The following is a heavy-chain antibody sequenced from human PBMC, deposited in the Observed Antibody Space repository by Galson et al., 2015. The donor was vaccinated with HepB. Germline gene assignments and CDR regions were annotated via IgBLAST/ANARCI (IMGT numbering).Heavy chain of an antibody. V-gene: IGHV3-64*01. CDR1: GFTFSSYA. D-gene: IGHD5-18*01. CDR2: ISSNGGST. CDR3: ARVEVSAAMVGYFDY. J-gene: IGHJ4*02. Sequence: SLRLSCAASGFTFSSYAMHWVRQAPGKGLEYVSAISSNGGSTYYANSVKGRFTISRDNSKNTLYLQMGSLRAEDMAVYYCARVEVSAAMVGYFDYWGQGTLVTVSS.